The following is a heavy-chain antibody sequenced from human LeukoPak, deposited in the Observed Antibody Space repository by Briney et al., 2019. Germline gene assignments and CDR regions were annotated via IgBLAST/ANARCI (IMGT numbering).Heavy chain of an antibody. CDR2: ISSSSGYI. D-gene: IGHD6-19*01. J-gene: IGHJ4*02. CDR3: ARAASIAVAGTIDYFDY. V-gene: IGHV3-21*01. Sequence: GGSLRLSCAASGFTFSSYSMTWVRQAPGKGLEWVSSISSSSGYIYYADSVKGRFTISRDNAKNSLYLQMNSLRAEDTAVYYCARAASIAVAGTIDYFDYWGQGTLVTVSS. CDR1: GFTFSSYS.